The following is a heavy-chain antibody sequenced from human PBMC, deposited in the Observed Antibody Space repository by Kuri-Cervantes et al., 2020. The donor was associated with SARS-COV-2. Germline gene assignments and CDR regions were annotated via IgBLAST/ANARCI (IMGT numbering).Heavy chain of an antibody. V-gene: IGHV3-52*01. Sequence: GGSLRLSCAASGFTFSSYSMNWVRQAPGKGLEWVADIKCDGSEKYYVDSVKGRLTISRDNAKNSLYLQVNSLRAEDMTVYYCVRQGSRITIFGVVIPRYMDVWGKGTTVTVSS. D-gene: IGHD3-3*01. CDR1: GFTFSSYS. J-gene: IGHJ6*03. CDR2: IKCDGSEK. CDR3: VRQGSRITIFGVVIPRYMDV.